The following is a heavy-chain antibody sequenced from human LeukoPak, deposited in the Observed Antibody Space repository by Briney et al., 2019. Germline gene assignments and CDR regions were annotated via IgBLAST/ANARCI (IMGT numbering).Heavy chain of an antibody. J-gene: IGHJ4*02. V-gene: IGHV4-4*07. CDR1: GASIIYHY. CDR2: ISSTGST. Sequence: SETLSLTCTVSGASIIYHYWSWIRQPAERGLEWIGRISSTGSTNYNPSLKSRVTMSVDMSKNQFSLELSSVTAADTAIYYCASEYGDFDYWGQGTLVTVSS. CDR3: ASEYGDFDY. D-gene: IGHD4-17*01.